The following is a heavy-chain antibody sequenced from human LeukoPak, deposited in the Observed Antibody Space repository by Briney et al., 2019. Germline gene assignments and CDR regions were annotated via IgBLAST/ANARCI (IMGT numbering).Heavy chain of an antibody. CDR1: GYTFTNYY. D-gene: IGHD5-12*01. CDR3: ARTRGYSDYELDY. Sequence: GASVKVSCKASGYTFTNYYMHWVRQAPGQGLEWMGIINPSGGTTRHAQRFQGRVTMTRDTSTSTVYMELSSLRSEDTAVYYCARTRGYSDYELDYWGQGTLVTVSS. CDR2: INPSGGTT. V-gene: IGHV1-46*01. J-gene: IGHJ4*02.